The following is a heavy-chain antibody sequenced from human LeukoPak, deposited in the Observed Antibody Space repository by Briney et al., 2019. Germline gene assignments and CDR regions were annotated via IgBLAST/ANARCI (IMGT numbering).Heavy chain of an antibody. J-gene: IGHJ6*04. V-gene: IGHV4-31*03. CDR2: IYYSGST. CDR1: GGSISSGGYY. D-gene: IGHD2-2*01. CDR3: ARGRGVVPAAIASYGMDV. Sequence: SETLSLTCTVSGGSISSGGYYWSWIRQHPGKGLEWIGYIYYSGSTYYNPSLKSRVTISVDTSKNQFSLKLSSVTAAATAMYYCARGRGVVPAAIASYGMDVWGKGTTVTVSS.